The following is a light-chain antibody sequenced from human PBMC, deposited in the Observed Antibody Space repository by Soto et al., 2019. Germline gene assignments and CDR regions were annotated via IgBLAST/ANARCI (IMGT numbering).Light chain of an antibody. J-gene: IGKJ2*01. CDR3: IQGTHPPPST. V-gene: IGKV2-30*01. Sequence: DVVMTQSPLSLPVTLGQPASISCRSSQSLVYSDGNAYLNWFHQRPGQSPRSLIYKVSYRDSGVPDTFSASGSGTDFTLKIIRVEAEDVRVYYCIQGTHPPPSTFGQGTKLQIK. CDR1: QSLVYSDGNAY. CDR2: KVS.